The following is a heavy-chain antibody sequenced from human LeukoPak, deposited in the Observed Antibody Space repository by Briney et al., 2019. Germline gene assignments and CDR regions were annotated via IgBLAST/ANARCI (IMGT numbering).Heavy chain of an antibody. Sequence: ASVKVSCKASGYTFTGYYMHWVRQAPGQGLEWMGWINPNSGGANYAQKFQGRVTMTRDTSISTAYMELSRLRSDDTAVYYCARETGTTLRHVSYWGQGTLVTVSS. J-gene: IGHJ4*02. CDR3: ARETGTTLRHVSY. CDR1: GYTFTGYY. V-gene: IGHV1-2*02. CDR2: INPNSGGA. D-gene: IGHD1-1*01.